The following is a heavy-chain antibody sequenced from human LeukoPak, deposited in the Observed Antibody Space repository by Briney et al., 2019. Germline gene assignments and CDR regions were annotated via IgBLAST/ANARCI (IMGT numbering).Heavy chain of an antibody. V-gene: IGHV3-21*01. J-gene: IGHJ3*02. CDR1: GFTFSSYS. CDR3: ARVGGILTGYHPPNAFDI. CDR2: ISSSSSYI. Sequence: GGSLRLSCAASGFTFSSYSMNWVRQAPGKGLEWVSSISSSSSYIYYADSVKGRFTISRDNAKNSLYLQMNSLRAEDTAVYYCARVGGILTGYHPPNAFDIWGQGTMVTVSS. D-gene: IGHD3-9*01.